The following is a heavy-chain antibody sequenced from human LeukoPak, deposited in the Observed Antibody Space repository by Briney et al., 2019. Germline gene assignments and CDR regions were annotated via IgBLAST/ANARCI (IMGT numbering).Heavy chain of an antibody. CDR1: GFTLSSHC. CDR2: ISGDESSI. D-gene: IGHD6-19*01. J-gene: IGHJ4*02. Sequence: PGGSLRLSCAASGFTLSSHCMHGVRKPPGKGLVWVSRISGDESSIRYADSVKGRFTISRDNAKNTLYLQMNSLRAEDTAVYYCAKDHDSGWYDYWGQGTLVTVSS. CDR3: AKDHDSGWYDY. V-gene: IGHV3-74*01.